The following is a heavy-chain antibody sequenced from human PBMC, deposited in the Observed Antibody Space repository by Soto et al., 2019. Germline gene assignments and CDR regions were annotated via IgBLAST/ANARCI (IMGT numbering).Heavy chain of an antibody. CDR3: ARDRQITIFGVVTNDAFDI. CDR2: IWYDGSNK. Sequence: GGSLRLSCAASGFTFSSYGMHWVRQAPGKGLEWVAVIWYDGSNKYYADSVKGRFTISRDNSKNTLYLQMNSLRAEDTAVYYCARDRQITIFGVVTNDAFDIWGQGTMVTVSS. J-gene: IGHJ3*02. CDR1: GFTFSSYG. D-gene: IGHD3-3*01. V-gene: IGHV3-33*01.